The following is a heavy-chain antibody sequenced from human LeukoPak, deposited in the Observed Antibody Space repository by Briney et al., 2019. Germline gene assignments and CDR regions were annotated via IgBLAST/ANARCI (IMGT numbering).Heavy chain of an antibody. CDR1: GFTFSSYW. V-gene: IGHV3-7*03. J-gene: IGHJ4*02. Sequence: HPGGSLRLSCAASGFTFSSYWMSWVRQAPGKGLEWVANIKQDGSEKYYVDSVKGRFTISRDNAKNSPYLQMNSLRAEDTAVYYCARWPGYCSGGSCYRGGDYWGQGTLVTVSS. CDR2: IKQDGSEK. D-gene: IGHD2-15*01. CDR3: ARWPGYCSGGSCYRGGDY.